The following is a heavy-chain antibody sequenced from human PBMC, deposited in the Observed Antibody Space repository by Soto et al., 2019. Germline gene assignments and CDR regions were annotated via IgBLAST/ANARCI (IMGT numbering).Heavy chain of an antibody. V-gene: IGHV3-30*18. D-gene: IGHD6-13*01. CDR3: AKDLAGRQPIDY. J-gene: IGHJ4*02. CDR2: ISYDGSNK. Sequence: PGGSLRLSCAASGFTFSSYGMHWVRQAPGKGLEWVAVISYDGSNKYYADSVKGRFTISRDNSKNTLYLQMNSLRAEDTAVYYCAKDLAGRQPIDYWGQGTLVTVSS. CDR1: GFTFSSYG.